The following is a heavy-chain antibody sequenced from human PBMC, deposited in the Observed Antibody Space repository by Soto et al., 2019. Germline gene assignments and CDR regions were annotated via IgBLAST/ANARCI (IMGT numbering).Heavy chain of an antibody. D-gene: IGHD3-3*01. CDR3: ARVSLVLRFLEWLSHDAFDI. J-gene: IGHJ3*02. CDR2: INPNSGGT. Sequence: ASVKVSCKASGYTFTGYYMHWVRQAPGQGLEWMGWINPNSGGTNYAQKFQGRVTMTRDTSNSTAYMELSRLRSDVTAVYYCARVSLVLRFLEWLSHDAFDICGEGTMVTVSS. CDR1: GYTFTGYY. V-gene: IGHV1-2*02.